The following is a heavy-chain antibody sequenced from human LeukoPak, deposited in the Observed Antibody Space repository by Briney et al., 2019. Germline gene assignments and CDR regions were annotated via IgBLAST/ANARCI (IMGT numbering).Heavy chain of an antibody. CDR1: GGSISSYY. V-gene: IGHV4-4*07. CDR3: ARVTKTQQYYYYYYMDV. J-gene: IGHJ6*03. CDR2: IYSSGST. D-gene: IGHD6-13*01. Sequence: SETLSLTCTVSGGSISSYYWSWIRQPAGKGLEWIGRIYSSGSTNYNPSLQSRVTISVDTSKNQFSLKLGSVTAADTAVYYCARVTKTQQYYYYYYMDVWGKGTTVTVSS.